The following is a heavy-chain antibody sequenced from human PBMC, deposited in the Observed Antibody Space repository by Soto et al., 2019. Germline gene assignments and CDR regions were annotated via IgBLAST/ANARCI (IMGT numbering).Heavy chain of an antibody. CDR1: GFTFSSDY. Sequence: RLSCAASGFTFSSDYMHWVRQAPGKGLEWVAIVSEDGNSKYYADSVKGRFTISRDNSKNTLFLQMNSLRGEDTAVYYCAKDRRGSWTFDFWGQGTLVTVSS. V-gene: IGHV3-30*18. D-gene: IGHD6-13*01. CDR2: VSEDGNSK. J-gene: IGHJ4*02. CDR3: AKDRRGSWTFDF.